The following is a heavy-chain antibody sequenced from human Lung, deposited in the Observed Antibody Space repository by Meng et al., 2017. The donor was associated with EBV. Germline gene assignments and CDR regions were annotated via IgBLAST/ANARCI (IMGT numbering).Heavy chain of an antibody. CDR1: GFIFSDAA. D-gene: IGHD5-18*01. CDR2: IRSKANNYAT. Sequence: EVQLVESGGGLVQPGESLKLSCAASGFIFSDAAMHWVRQASGKGLEWVGRIRSKANNYATQYGASLNGRFTISRDDSKNTAYLQMNSLKTEDTAVYYCTVETATLDYWGQGTMVTVYS. V-gene: IGHV3-73*02. CDR3: TVETATLDY. J-gene: IGHJ4*02.